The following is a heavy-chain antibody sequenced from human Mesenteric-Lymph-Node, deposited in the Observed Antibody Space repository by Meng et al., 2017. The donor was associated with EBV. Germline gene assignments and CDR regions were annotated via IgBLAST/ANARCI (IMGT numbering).Heavy chain of an antibody. CDR1: GGSISSGGYS. CDR3: ARCIAAAGTSWFDP. J-gene: IGHJ5*02. D-gene: IGHD6-13*01. Sequence: RPLPESGAGLWKPSQTLSLTCAVSGGSISSGGYSWSWIRQPPGKGLEWIGYIYHSGSTYYNPSLKSRVTISVDRSKNQFSLKLSSVTAADTAVYYCARCIAAAGTSWFDPWGQGTLVTVSS. CDR2: IYHSGST. V-gene: IGHV4-30-2*01.